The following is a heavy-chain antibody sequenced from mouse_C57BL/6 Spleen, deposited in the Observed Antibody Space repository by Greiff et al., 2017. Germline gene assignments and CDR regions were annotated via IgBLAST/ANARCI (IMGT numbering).Heavy chain of an antibody. J-gene: IGHJ1*03. CDR2: IDPSDSYP. D-gene: IGHD1-1*01. CDR3: ARRGYGSSYWYFDV. V-gene: IGHV1-50*01. Sequence: QVQLQQPGAELVKPGASVKLSCKASGYTFTSYWMQWVKQRPGQGLEWIGEIDPSDSYPNYNQKFKGKATLTVDTSSSTAYMQLSRVASEDSAVYYCARRGYGSSYWYFDVWGTGTTVTVSS. CDR1: GYTFTSYW.